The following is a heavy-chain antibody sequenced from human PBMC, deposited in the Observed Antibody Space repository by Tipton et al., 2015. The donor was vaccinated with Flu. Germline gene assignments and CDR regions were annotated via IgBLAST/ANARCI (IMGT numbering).Heavy chain of an antibody. CDR3: ARDSGRNYNYGMDV. V-gene: IGHV4-59*02. CDR1: GGAVSSYF. D-gene: IGHD2-15*01. CDR2: IYCGGTT. Sequence: TLSLTCTVSGGAVSSYFWTWIRQPPGKQLEWIGYIYCGGTTNYNPSLRSRVTFSMDTSKNQFSLRLSSVTAADMAVYYCARDSGRNYNYGMDVWGQGTTVYVSS. J-gene: IGHJ6*02.